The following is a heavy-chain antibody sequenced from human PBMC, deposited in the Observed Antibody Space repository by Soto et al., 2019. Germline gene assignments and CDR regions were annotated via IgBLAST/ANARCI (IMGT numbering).Heavy chain of an antibody. Sequence: SETLSLTCTVSGGSISSGDYYWSWIRQPPGKGLEWIGYIYYSGSTYYNPSLKSRVTISVDTSKNQFSLKLSSVTAADTAVYYCAGINYGFWSGYTPWGQGTLVTVSS. V-gene: IGHV4-30-4*01. CDR2: IYYSGST. CDR1: GGSISSGDYY. J-gene: IGHJ5*02. CDR3: AGINYGFWSGYTP. D-gene: IGHD3-3*01.